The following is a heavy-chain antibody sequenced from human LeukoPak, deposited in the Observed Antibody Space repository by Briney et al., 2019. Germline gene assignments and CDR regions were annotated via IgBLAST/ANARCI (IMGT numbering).Heavy chain of an antibody. Sequence: GASVKVSCKASGGTFSSYAISWVRQAPGQWLEWMGGIIPIFGTANYAQKFQGRVTITADESTSTAYMELSSLRSEDTAVYYCARDLSGEGTVPFYWGQGTLVTVSS. J-gene: IGHJ4*02. CDR2: IIPIFGTA. CDR3: ARDLSGEGTVPFY. V-gene: IGHV1-69*13. CDR1: GGTFSSYA. D-gene: IGHD1-14*01.